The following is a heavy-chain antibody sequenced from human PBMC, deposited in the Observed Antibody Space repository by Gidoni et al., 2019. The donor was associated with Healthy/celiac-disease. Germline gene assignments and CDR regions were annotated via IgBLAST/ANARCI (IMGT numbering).Heavy chain of an antibody. J-gene: IGHJ6*02. Sequence: QVQLVESGGGVVQPGRSLRLSCAASGFTFSSYGMPWVRQAPGKGLEWVAVIWYDGSNKYYADSVKGRFTISRDNSKNTLYLQMNSLRAEDTAVYYCARKEGYCSGGSCYRPGYYYYYGMDVWGQGTTVTVSS. CDR1: GFTFSSYG. V-gene: IGHV3-33*01. CDR2: IWYDGSNK. CDR3: ARKEGYCSGGSCYRPGYYYYYGMDV. D-gene: IGHD2-15*01.